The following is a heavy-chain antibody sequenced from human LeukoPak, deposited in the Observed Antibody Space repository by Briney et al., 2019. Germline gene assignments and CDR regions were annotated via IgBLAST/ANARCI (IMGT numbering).Heavy chain of an antibody. CDR2: IRYDGSNK. D-gene: IGHD3-3*01. V-gene: IGHV3-30*02. Sequence: AGTLRLTCAASGFTFNSYGRHWVRQAPGKGLEWVAFIRYDGSNKYYADSVKGRFTISRDNSKNTLYLQMNSLRAEGTAVYYCAKDSITIFGVVRRFDYWGQGTVFSVSS. CDR3: AKDSITIFGVVRRFDY. J-gene: IGHJ4*02. CDR1: GFTFNSYG.